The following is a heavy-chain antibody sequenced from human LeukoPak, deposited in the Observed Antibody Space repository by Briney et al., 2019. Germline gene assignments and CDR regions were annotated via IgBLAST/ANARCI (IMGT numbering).Heavy chain of an antibody. CDR3: ARVAAKTVEY. Sequence: SETLSLTCTVSDGSISSSSYYWGLIRQPPGKGLEWIGSIYYSGSTNYNPSLKSRVTISVETSKNQFSLKLSSVTAADTAVYYCARVAAKTVEYWGQGTLVTVSS. CDR2: IYYSGST. J-gene: IGHJ4*02. D-gene: IGHD2-15*01. V-gene: IGHV4-39*07. CDR1: DGSISSSSYY.